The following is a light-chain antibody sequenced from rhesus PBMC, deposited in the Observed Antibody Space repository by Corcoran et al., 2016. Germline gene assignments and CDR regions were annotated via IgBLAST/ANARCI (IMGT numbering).Light chain of an antibody. V-gene: IGLV2-13*02. J-gene: IGLJ1*01. CDR3: SSYASTGAFI. CDR2: EVT. Sequence: QAALTQSPSVSGSPGQSVTISCTGTNSDIGGYNRVSWYQQHPGKAPKLMIYEVTKRPSGVSDCFSGSKSGNTASLTISGLQADDEANYYCSSYASTGAFIFGAGTRLTVL. CDR1: NSDIGGYNR.